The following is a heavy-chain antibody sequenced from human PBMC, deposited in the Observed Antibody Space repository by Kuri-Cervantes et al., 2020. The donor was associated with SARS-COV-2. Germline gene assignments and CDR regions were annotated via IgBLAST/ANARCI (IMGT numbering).Heavy chain of an antibody. V-gene: IGHV3-66*01. J-gene: IGHJ4*02. CDR1: GFTVSTNY. CDR3: ARDKGLGYPFDY. Sequence: GESLKISCAVSGFTVSTNYMSWVRQAPGKGLEWVSLIYSGGHTDYAESVKGRFTISRDNSRNTVYLQMNSLRAEDTAVYYCARDKGLGYPFDYWGQGTLVTVSS. CDR2: IYSGGHT. D-gene: IGHD5-18*01.